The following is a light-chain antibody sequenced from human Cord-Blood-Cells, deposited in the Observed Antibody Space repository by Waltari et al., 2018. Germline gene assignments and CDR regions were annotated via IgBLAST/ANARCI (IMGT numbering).Light chain of an antibody. V-gene: IGLV2-23*03. Sequence: QSALTQPASVSGSPGQSITISCTGTSSDVGSYNLVSWYQQHPGKAPKLMIYEGSKRPSVVSYCFSCSKSGNTASLTISGLQAEDEAYYYCCSYAGSSTFVVFGGGTKLTVL. J-gene: IGLJ2*01. CDR1: SSDVGSYNL. CDR2: EGS. CDR3: CSYAGSSTFVV.